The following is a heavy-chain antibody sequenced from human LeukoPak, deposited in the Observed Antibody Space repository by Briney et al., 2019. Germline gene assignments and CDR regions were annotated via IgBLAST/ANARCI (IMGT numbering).Heavy chain of an antibody. CDR3: AKGKQRETSTYYYDSSGLDY. Sequence: GGSLRLSCAASGFTFSSYAMSWVRQAPGKGLEWVSAISGSGGSAYYADSVKGRFTISRDNSKNTLYLQMNSLRAEDTAVYYCAKGKQRETSTYYYDSSGLDYWGQGTLVTVSS. V-gene: IGHV3-23*01. J-gene: IGHJ4*02. D-gene: IGHD3-22*01. CDR1: GFTFSSYA. CDR2: ISGSGGSA.